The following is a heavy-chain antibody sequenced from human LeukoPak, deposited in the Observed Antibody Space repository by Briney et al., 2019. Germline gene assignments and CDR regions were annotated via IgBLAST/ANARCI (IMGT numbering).Heavy chain of an antibody. CDR2: IYYSGST. D-gene: IGHD5-12*01. CDR1: DGSISSYY. J-gene: IGHJ4*02. V-gene: IGHV4-59*08. CDR3: ASRGSHGLFDY. Sequence: SETLSLTCTVSDGSISSYYWSWIRQPPGKGLEWIGYIYYSGSTNYNPSLKSRVTISVDTSKNQFSLKLSSVTAADTAVYYCASRGSHGLFDYWGQGTLVTVSS.